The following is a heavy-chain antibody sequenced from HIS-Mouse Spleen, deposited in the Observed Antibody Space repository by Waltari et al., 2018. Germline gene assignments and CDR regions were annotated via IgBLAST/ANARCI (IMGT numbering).Heavy chain of an antibody. CDR2: IYYSGST. V-gene: IGHV4-39*07. Sequence: QLQLQESGPGLVTPSETLSLTCTVSGCSLSRSSYYWGWIRQPPGKGLEWIGSIYYSGSTYYNPSLKSRVTISVDTSKNQFSLKLSSVTAADTAVYYCARDRELYFDYWGQGTLVTVSS. J-gene: IGHJ4*02. D-gene: IGHD1-26*01. CDR3: ARDRELYFDY. CDR1: GCSLSRSSYY.